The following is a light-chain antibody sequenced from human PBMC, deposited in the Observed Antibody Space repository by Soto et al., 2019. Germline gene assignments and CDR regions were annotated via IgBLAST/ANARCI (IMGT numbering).Light chain of an antibody. CDR3: SSYTSMDTVI. CDR2: GST. J-gene: IGLJ2*01. Sequence: QSVLTQPPSVSGAPGQRVSISCTGSSTNIGAGYGVHWYQQRPGTAPKLLIVGSTIRPSGVPDRFSGSKSGSKASLTISGLQAEDEADYYCSSYTSMDTVIFGGGTKVTVL. V-gene: IGLV1-40*01. CDR1: STNIGAGYG.